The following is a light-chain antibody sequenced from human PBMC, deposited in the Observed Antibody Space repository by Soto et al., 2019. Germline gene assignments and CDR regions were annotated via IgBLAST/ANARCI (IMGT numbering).Light chain of an antibody. V-gene: IGLV3-21*01. CDR1: DIGSKG. CDR3: QVWDSGSAHVV. CDR2: SDT. Sequence: SYELTQPPSVSVAPGKTASISCGGNDIGSKGVHWYQQKPGQAPVLVIYSDTDLPPVITERFSGSNSATLATLTISRVEAGDEAEYYCQVWDSGSAHVVFGGGTKVTVL. J-gene: IGLJ2*01.